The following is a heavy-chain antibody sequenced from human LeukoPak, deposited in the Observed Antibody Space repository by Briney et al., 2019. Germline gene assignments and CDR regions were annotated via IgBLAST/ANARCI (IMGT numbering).Heavy chain of an antibody. Sequence: PSETLSLTCTVSGASISSSDYWWAWIRQPPGKGLDWVASVFYRGNTHYSPSLQSRVTISVDTSKNQFSLNLNSVTAADTAVYYCARQRGIGSWSFDYWGQGTLVTVSS. CDR2: VFYRGNT. D-gene: IGHD3-3*02. CDR1: GASISSSDYW. J-gene: IGHJ4*02. V-gene: IGHV4-39*01. CDR3: ARQRGIGSWSFDY.